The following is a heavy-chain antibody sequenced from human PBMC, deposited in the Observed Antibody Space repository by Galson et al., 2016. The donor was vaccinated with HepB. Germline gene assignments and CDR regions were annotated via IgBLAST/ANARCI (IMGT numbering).Heavy chain of an antibody. Sequence: SLRLSCAASGFTFSTYAMSWVRQAPGKGLEWVSGISGSGDTKFADSVKGRFTISRDNSKTTLYLQMNSLRTEDTAVYYCARDRGYNAFDYRPAYLGQGTLVTV. CDR1: GFTFSTYA. D-gene: IGHD5-12*01. J-gene: IGHJ4*02. V-gene: IGHV3-23*01. CDR3: ARDRGYNAFDYRPAY. CDR2: ISGSGDT.